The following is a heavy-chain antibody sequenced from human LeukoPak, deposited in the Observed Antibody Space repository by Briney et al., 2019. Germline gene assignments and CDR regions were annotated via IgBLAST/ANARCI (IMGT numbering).Heavy chain of an antibody. J-gene: IGHJ4*02. CDR1: GFTFSSYV. D-gene: IGHD2-2*01. Sequence: GGSLRLSCAASGFTFSSYVMSWVRQAPGKGLEWVSGISGSGGSTYYAHSVKGRFTISRDNSKNTLYLQMNSLRAEDTAVYYCAKVRPGYCSSTSCYHFDYWGQGTLVTVSS. CDR3: AKVRPGYCSSTSCYHFDY. V-gene: IGHV3-23*01. CDR2: ISGSGGST.